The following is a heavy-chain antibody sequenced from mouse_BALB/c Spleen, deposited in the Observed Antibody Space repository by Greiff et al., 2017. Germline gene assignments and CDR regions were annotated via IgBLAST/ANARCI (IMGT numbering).Heavy chain of an antibody. CDR3: AREGLRRSYFDY. D-gene: IGHD2-4*01. CDR2: IWAGGST. Sequence: VKLMESGPGLVAPSQSLSITCTVSGFSLTSYGVHWVRQPPGKGLEWLGVIWAGGSTNYNSALMSRLSISKDNSKSQVFLKMNSLQTDDTAMYYCAREGLRRSYFDYWGQGTTLTVSS. CDR1: GFSLTSYG. J-gene: IGHJ2*01. V-gene: IGHV2-9*02.